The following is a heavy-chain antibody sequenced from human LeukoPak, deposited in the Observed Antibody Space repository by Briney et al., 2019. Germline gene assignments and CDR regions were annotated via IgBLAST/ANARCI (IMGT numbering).Heavy chain of an antibody. CDR1: GGSISSYY. Sequence: PSETLSLACTVSGGSISSYYWNWIRQPPGKGLEWIGYIYSSGSTNYNPSLKSRVTISVDTSKNQFSLKLSSVTAADTAVYYCARGGYDILTGLWDWFDPWGQGTLVTVSS. V-gene: IGHV4-59*01. CDR2: IYSSGST. CDR3: ARGGYDILTGLWDWFDP. J-gene: IGHJ5*02. D-gene: IGHD3-9*01.